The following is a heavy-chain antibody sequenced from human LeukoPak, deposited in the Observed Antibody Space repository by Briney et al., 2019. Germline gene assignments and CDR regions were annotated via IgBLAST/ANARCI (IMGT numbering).Heavy chain of an antibody. Sequence: ASVKVSCKASGGTFSSYGISWVRHSPGQRLEWMGWISAYNGNNNYAQKLQGRITMTTDTSPSTAYMELRSLRSDDMDVYYCARKQPYYDFWSGFDYWGQGTLVTVSS. CDR3: ARKQPYYDFWSGFDY. V-gene: IGHV1-18*03. J-gene: IGHJ4*02. CDR1: GGTFSSYG. CDR2: ISAYNGNN. D-gene: IGHD3-3*01.